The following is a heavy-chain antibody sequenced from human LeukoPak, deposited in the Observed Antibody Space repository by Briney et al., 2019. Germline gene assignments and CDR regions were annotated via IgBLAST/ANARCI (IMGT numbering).Heavy chain of an antibody. Sequence: GGSLRLSCAASGFTFSSYGMHWVRQAPGKGLEWVAVIWYDGSNKYYADSVKGRFTISRDNSKNTLYLQMNRLRAEDTAVYYCARTTVTSLHYYYYMDVWGKGTTVTVSS. CDR2: IWYDGSNK. V-gene: IGHV3-33*01. CDR3: ARTTVTSLHYYYYMDV. D-gene: IGHD4-17*01. J-gene: IGHJ6*03. CDR1: GFTFSSYG.